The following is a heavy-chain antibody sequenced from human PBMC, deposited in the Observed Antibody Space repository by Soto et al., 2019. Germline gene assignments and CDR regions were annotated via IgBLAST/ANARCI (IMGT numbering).Heavy chain of an antibody. J-gene: IGHJ2*01. CDR1: TGSFKNYY. CDR3: ARGTREGWFFDL. Sequence: QAQLEQWGAGLLKPSETLSLTCAVYTGSFKNYYWTWIRQLPGKGLEWIGEINHSGSTKYNPSLKSRDAMSVDTSKNQFSLKLRSVTAADTAVYSSARGTREGWFFDLWGRGTLVAVSS. V-gene: IGHV4-34*01. CDR2: INHSGST.